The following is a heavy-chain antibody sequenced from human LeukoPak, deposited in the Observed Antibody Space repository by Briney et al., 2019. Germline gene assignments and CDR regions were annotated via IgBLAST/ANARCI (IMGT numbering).Heavy chain of an antibody. Sequence: GASVKVSCKASGGTFSSYAISWVRQAPGQGLEWMGWISAYNGNTNYAQKLQGRVTMTTDTSTSTAYMELRSLRSDDAAVYYCARDLFSAGSVVRQDYWGQGTLVTVSS. CDR1: GGTFSSYA. CDR3: ARDLFSAGSVVRQDY. CDR2: ISAYNGNT. J-gene: IGHJ4*02. D-gene: IGHD3-10*01. V-gene: IGHV1-18*01.